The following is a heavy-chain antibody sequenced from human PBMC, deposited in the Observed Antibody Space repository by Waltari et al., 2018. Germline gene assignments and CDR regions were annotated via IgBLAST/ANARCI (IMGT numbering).Heavy chain of an antibody. D-gene: IGHD2-21*02. J-gene: IGHJ4*02. CDR2: IYNSAIT. V-gene: IGHV4-39*01. Sequence: QLQLQESGPGLVKPSATLSLTCTAYGGSIISSNYYWGWIRQPPGKGLEWIGSIYNSAITYDNPSLKSRVTISVDTSKHQFSLRLSSVTAADTAVYYCARSLGDPDYCDYWGQGTLVTVSS. CDR1: GGSIISSNYY. CDR3: ARSLGDPDYCDY.